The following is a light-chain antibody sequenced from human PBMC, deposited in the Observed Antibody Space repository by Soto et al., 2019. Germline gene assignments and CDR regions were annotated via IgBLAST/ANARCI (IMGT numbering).Light chain of an antibody. CDR3: GADHGSGSNFVWV. J-gene: IGLJ3*02. CDR2: VGAGGIVG. Sequence: QLVLTQPPSASASLGASVTLTCTLSSGYSNYKVDWYQQRPGKGPRFVMRVGAGGIVGSKGDGIPDRFSVLGSGLNRDLTIKNIQEEDESDYHCGADHGSGSNFVWVFGGGTQLTVL. CDR1: SGYSNYK. V-gene: IGLV9-49*01.